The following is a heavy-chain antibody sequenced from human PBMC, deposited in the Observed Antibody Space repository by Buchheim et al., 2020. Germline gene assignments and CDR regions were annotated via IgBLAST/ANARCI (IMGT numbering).Heavy chain of an antibody. V-gene: IGHV3-30-3*01. CDR2: ISYDGSNK. Sequence: QVQLVESGGGVVQPGRSLRLSCAASGFTFSSYAMHWVRQAPGKGLEWVAVISYDGSNKYYADSVKGRFPISRDNSKNTLYLQMNSLRAEDTAVYYCACLNAKGDWGQGTL. CDR3: ACLNAKGD. J-gene: IGHJ4*02. D-gene: IGHD5/OR15-5a*01. CDR1: GFTFSSYA.